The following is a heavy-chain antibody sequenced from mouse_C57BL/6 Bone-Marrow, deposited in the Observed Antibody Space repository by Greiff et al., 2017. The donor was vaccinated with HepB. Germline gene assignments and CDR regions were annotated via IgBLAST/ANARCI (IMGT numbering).Heavy chain of an antibody. Sequence: VQLQESGAELVKPGASVKISCKASGYAFSSYWMNWVKQRPGKGLEWIGQIYPGDGDTNYNGKFKGKATLTAEKSSSTAYMQLSSLTSADSAVYFCARRRGSSLDVWGTGTTVTVSS. CDR1: GYAFSSYW. V-gene: IGHV1-80*01. CDR2: IYPGDGDT. D-gene: IGHD1-1*01. J-gene: IGHJ1*03. CDR3: ARRRGSSLDV.